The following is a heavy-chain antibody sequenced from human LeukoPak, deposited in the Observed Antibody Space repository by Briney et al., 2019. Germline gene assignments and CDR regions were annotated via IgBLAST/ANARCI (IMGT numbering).Heavy chain of an antibody. D-gene: IGHD4-23*01. V-gene: IGHV5-51*01. Sequence: GASLKISCKGSGSSFTSYWIGWVRQMPGKGLEWMGIIYPGDSDTRYSPSFQGQVTISADKSISTAYLQWSSLKASDTAMYYCARTKASMVVTSFDYWGQGTLVTVSS. CDR2: IYPGDSDT. J-gene: IGHJ4*02. CDR3: ARTKASMVVTSFDY. CDR1: GSSFTSYW.